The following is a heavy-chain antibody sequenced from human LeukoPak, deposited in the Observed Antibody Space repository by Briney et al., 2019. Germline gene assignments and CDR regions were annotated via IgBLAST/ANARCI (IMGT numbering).Heavy chain of an antibody. Sequence: GASVKVSCKASGYTFTSYGISWVRQAPGQGLEWMGWISAYNGNTNYAQKLQGRVTMTTDTPTSTAYMELRSLRSDDTAVYYCARAFDCSSTSCYRRSWFDPWGQGTLVTVSS. V-gene: IGHV1-18*01. CDR3: ARAFDCSSTSCYRRSWFDP. CDR1: GYTFTSYG. J-gene: IGHJ5*02. CDR2: ISAYNGNT. D-gene: IGHD2-2*02.